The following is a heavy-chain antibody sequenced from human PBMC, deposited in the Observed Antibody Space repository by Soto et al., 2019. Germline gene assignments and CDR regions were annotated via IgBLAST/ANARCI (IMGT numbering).Heavy chain of an antibody. CDR2: IYHSGIT. Sequence: QVQLQESGPGLMKPSETLSLTCTVSGASVNNDAYYWSCIRQPPGKGLEWIGYIYHSGITYYNPSLRSRVSMSIEMSENQCSLRLISVTAADSAVYYCARLAIRCEFPFDHWGQGTLVNVSS. CDR3: ARLAIRCEFPFDH. J-gene: IGHJ4*02. D-gene: IGHD2-8*01. V-gene: IGHV4-61*08. CDR1: GASVNNDAYY.